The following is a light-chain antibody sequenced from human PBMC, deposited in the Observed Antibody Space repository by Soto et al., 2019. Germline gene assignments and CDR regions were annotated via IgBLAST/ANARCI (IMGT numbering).Light chain of an antibody. V-gene: IGKV3-11*01. CDR1: QSVSSN. J-gene: IGKJ1*01. CDR3: LQDYGDSWT. Sequence: EIVLTQSPATLSLSPGERATLSCRASQSVSSNLAWYRQKPGQAPRLLIYDSSNRATGVPSRFSGSRSGTEFTLTISSLQPEDFASYYCLQDYGDSWTFGQGTKVDIK. CDR2: DSS.